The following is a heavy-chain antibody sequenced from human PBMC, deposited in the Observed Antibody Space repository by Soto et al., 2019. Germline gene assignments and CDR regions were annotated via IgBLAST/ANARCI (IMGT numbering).Heavy chain of an antibody. J-gene: IGHJ4*02. D-gene: IGHD3-3*01. V-gene: IGHV3-9*01. CDR2: ISWSSGSI. CDR1: GFTFDDYA. CDR3: AKITIFGVVITPYYFDY. Sequence: SLRLSCAASGFTFDDYAMHWVRQAPGKGLEWVSGISWSSGSIGYADSVKGRFTISRDNAKNSLYLQMNSLRAEDTAVYYCAKITIFGVVITPYYFDYWGQGTLVTVSS.